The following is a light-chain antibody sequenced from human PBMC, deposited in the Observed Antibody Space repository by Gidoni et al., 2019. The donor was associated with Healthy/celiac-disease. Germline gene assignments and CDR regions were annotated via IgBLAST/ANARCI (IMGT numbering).Light chain of an antibody. CDR1: QSISSW. CDR2: DAS. CDR3: QQYNSYSWT. J-gene: IGKJ1*01. V-gene: IGKV1-5*01. Sequence: DIQMTQSPSTLSASVGDRVTITCRASQSISSWLAWYQQKPGKAPKLLIYDASSLESGVPSRFSGSGSGTEFTLTSSSLEPDDFATYYCQQYNSYSWTFXQXTKVEIK.